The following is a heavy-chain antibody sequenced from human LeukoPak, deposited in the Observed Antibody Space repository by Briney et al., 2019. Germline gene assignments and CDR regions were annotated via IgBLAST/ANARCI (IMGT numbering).Heavy chain of an antibody. J-gene: IGHJ4*02. D-gene: IGHD3-10*01. CDR1: GYTLTSYR. CDR3: ARDSLPHYYTSGSQNPADY. Sequence: ASVKVSCKASGYTLTSYRIHWVRQAPGQGLEWMGIINPSGGSTTYTQKFQGRVTMTRDTSTSRVYMELSRLTSEDTAVYYCARDSLPHYYTSGSQNPADYWGQGALVTVSS. CDR2: INPSGGST. V-gene: IGHV1-46*01.